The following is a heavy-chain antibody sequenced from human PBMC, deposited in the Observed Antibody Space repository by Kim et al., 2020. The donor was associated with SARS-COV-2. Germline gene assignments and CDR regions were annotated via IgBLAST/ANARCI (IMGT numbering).Heavy chain of an antibody. CDR1: GFTFDDYA. Sequence: GGSLRLSCAASGFTFDDYAMHWVRQAPGKGLEWVSLISGDGGSTYYADSVKGRFTISRDNSKNSLYLQMNSLRTEDTALYYCAKDMSLWLRGGHYYYGMDVWGQVATVTVAS. D-gene: IGHD5-12*01. CDR2: ISGDGGST. J-gene: IGHJ6*02. CDR3: AKDMSLWLRGGHYYYGMDV. V-gene: IGHV3-43*02.